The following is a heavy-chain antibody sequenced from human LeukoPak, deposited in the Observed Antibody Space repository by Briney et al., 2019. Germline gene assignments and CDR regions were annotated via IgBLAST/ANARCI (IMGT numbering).Heavy chain of an antibody. CDR3: AHGSMYQLDY. Sequence: LGGSVRLSCVASGFTFSSFGMSWVRQAPGKGLEWVSGIIGGAGGTYYADSVKGRFTISRDNAKNTLYLQMNSLRAEDTAVYYCAHGSMYQLDYWGQGTLVTVSS. J-gene: IGHJ4*02. D-gene: IGHD2-2*01. CDR2: IIGGAGGT. CDR1: GFTFSSFG. V-gene: IGHV3-23*01.